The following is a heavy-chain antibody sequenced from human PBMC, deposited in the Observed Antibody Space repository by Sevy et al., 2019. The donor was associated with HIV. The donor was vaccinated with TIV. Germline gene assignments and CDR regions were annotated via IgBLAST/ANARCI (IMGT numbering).Heavy chain of an antibody. CDR3: ATGGGYDYFDY. V-gene: IGHV3-74*01. CDR2: INSDGSRI. J-gene: IGHJ4*02. Sequence: GGSLRLSCAASGFTFSNYWMHWVRQAPGKGLMWVSRINSDGSRITYADSVKGRFTISRDNAKNTLYLQMNSLRAEDTAVYYCATGGGYDYFDYWGQGTLVTVSS. CDR1: GFTFSNYW. D-gene: IGHD5-12*01.